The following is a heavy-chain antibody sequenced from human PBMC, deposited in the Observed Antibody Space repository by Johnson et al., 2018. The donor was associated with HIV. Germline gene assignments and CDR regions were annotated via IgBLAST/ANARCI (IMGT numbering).Heavy chain of an antibody. D-gene: IGHD4-17*01. CDR2: ISGSGGST. CDR3: AREKYGVPSGTFDI. V-gene: IGHV3-23*04. Sequence: VQLVESGGGLVQPGGSLRLSCAASGFTFSSYAMSWVRQAPGKGLQWVSSISGSGGSTYYAYSVKGRFTISRDNSKNTLYLQVNSLRAEDTAFYYCAREKYGVPSGTFDIWGQGTMVTVSS. CDR1: GFTFSSYA. J-gene: IGHJ3*02.